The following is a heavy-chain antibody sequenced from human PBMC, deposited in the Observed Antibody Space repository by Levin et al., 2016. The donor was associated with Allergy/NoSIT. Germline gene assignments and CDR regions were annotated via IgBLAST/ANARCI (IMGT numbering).Heavy chain of an antibody. CDR3: ARARVPAAMRAPMSA. CDR1: GFTFSSYE. D-gene: IGHD2-2*01. V-gene: IGHV3-48*03. J-gene: IGHJ5*02. CDR2: ISSSGNTI. Sequence: GESLKISCAASGFTFSSYEMNWVRQAPGKGLEWVSYISSSGNTIYYADSVKGRFTISRDNAKNSLYLQMNSLRAEDTAVYYCARARVPAAMRAPMSAWGQGTLVTVSS.